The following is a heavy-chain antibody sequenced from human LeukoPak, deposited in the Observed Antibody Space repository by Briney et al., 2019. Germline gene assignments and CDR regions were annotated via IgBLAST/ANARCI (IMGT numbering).Heavy chain of an antibody. V-gene: IGHV4-34*01. D-gene: IGHD3-22*01. J-gene: IGHJ4*02. CDR1: GFTFSSYS. CDR3: AREGNYYDSLQPL. CDR2: INHSGST. Sequence: GSLRLSCAASGFTFSSYSMNWVRQPPGKGLEWIGEINHSGSTNYNPSLKSRVTILVDTSKNQFSLKLSSVTAADTAVYYCAREGNYYDSLQPLWGQGTLVTVSS.